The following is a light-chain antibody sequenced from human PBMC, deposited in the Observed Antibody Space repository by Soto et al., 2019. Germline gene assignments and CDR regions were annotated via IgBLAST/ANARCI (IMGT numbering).Light chain of an antibody. CDR3: SSYTTRSTLV. CDR2: DVT. V-gene: IGLV2-14*01. CDR1: SSDVGAYDF. J-gene: IGLJ2*01. Sequence: QSALIQPASVSGSPGQSITISCTGTSSDVGAYDFVSWYQHSPGKAPKLVTFDVTHRPPGISDRFSGSKSANTASLTISGLQAADEAFYYCSSYTTRSTLVFGGGTKVTVL.